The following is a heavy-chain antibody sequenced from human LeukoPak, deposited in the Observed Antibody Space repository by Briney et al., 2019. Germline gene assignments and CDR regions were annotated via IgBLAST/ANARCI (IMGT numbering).Heavy chain of an antibody. J-gene: IGHJ6*03. CDR2: MNPNSGNT. D-gene: IGHD2-8*01. CDR1: GYTFTSYD. V-gene: IGHV1-8*01. CDR3: ARSGGTRYYYYMDV. Sequence: ASVKVSCKASGYTFTSYDINWVRQATGQGLEWMGWMNPNSGNTGCAQKFQGRVTMTRNTSISTAYMELSSLRSEDTAVYCCARSGGTRYYYYMDVWGKGTTVTVSS.